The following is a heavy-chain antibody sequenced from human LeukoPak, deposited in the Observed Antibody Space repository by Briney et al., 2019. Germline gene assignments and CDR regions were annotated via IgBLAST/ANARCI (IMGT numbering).Heavy chain of an antibody. CDR2: FDPEDGET. CDR1: GYTLTELS. D-gene: IGHD1-1*01. J-gene: IGHJ5*02. V-gene: IGHV1-24*01. Sequence: ASVKVSCKVSGYTLTELSMHWVRQAPGKGLEWMGGFDPEDGETIYAQKFQGRVTMTEDTSTDTAYMELSSLRSEDTAVYYCATDLQLERDPGGNWFDPWGQGTLVTVSS. CDR3: ATDLQLERDPGGNWFDP.